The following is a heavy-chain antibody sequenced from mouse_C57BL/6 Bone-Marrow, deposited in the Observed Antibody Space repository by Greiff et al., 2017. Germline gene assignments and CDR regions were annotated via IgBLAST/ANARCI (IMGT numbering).Heavy chain of an antibody. Sequence: VQLQQSGAELARPGASVKMSCKASGYTFTSYTMHWVKQRPGQGLEWIGYINPSSGYTKYNHKFKDKATLTADKSSSTAYKQLSSLTSEDSAVYYCARGGDYDWFAYWGQGTLVTVSA. CDR2: INPSSGYT. V-gene: IGHV1-4*01. CDR3: ARGGDYDWFAY. J-gene: IGHJ3*01. CDR1: GYTFTSYT. D-gene: IGHD2-4*01.